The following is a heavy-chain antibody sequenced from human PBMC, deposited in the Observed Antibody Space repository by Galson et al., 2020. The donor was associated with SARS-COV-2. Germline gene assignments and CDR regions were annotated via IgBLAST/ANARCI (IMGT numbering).Heavy chain of an antibody. CDR1: GFTFSSYA. V-gene: IGHV3-23*01. D-gene: IGHD3-10*01. CDR2: ISASGGST. J-gene: IGHJ2*01. CDR3: AKDSDTHITNWYFDL. Sequence: GGSLRLSCAASGFTFSSYALSWVRQAPGKGLEWVSGISASGGSTYYADSEKSRFTFSRDNSKNTVSLQMNSLRAEDTALYYCAKDSDTHITNWYFDLWGRGTLVTVSS.